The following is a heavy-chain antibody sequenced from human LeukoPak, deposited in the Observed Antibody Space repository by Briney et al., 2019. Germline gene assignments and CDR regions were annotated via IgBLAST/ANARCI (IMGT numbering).Heavy chain of an antibody. V-gene: IGHV3-23*01. Sequence: QSGGSLRLSCAASGLTFSSYAMSWVRQAPGKELEWVSAISGSGGSTYYADSVKGRFTISRDNSKNTLYLQMNSLRAEDTAVYYCAKDGYCSSTSCPGLNWFDPWGQGTLVTVSS. J-gene: IGHJ5*02. CDR1: GLTFSSYA. D-gene: IGHD2-2*01. CDR2: ISGSGGST. CDR3: AKDGYCSSTSCPGLNWFDP.